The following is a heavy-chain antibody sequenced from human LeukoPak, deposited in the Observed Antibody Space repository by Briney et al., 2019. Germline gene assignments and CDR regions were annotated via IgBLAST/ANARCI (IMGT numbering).Heavy chain of an antibody. V-gene: IGHV4-39*07. J-gene: IGHJ6*03. CDR1: GGSISSSSYY. CDR3: ARCPIVVVVAATPYYYMDV. D-gene: IGHD2-15*01. CDR2: IYYSGST. Sequence: SETLSLTCTVSGGSISSSSYYWGWIRQPPGKGLEWIGSIYYSGSTYYNPSLKSRVTISVDTSKNQFSLKLSSVTAADTAVYYCARCPIVVVVAATPYYYMDVWGKGTTVTVSS.